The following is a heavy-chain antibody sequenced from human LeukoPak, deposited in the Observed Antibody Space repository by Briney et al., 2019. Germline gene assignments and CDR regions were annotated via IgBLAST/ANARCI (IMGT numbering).Heavy chain of an antibody. V-gene: IGHV3-13*01. J-gene: IGHJ3*02. D-gene: IGHD1-26*01. CDR2: IGTAGDT. CDR3: ARVGATLGSDAFDI. CDR1: EFTFSSYD. Sequence: GGSLRLSCAASEFTFSSYDMHWVRQATGKGLEWGSAIGTAGDTYYPGSVKGRFTISRENAKNSLYLQMNSLRAGDTAVYYCARVGATLGSDAFDIWGQGTMVTVSS.